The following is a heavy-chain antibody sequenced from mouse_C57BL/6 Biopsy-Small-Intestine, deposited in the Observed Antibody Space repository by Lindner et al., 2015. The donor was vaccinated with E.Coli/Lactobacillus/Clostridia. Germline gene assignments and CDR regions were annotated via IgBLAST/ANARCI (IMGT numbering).Heavy chain of an antibody. CDR1: GYTFSSSW. CDR3: ARSHSGFYAMDY. CDR2: IYPGDGDT. V-gene: IGHV1-82*01. D-gene: IGHD1-3*01. J-gene: IGHJ4*01. Sequence: VQLQESGPELVKPGASVKISCKASGYTFSSSWMNWVKQRPGRGLEWIGRIYPGDGDTNYNGKFKGKATLTADKSSNTAYMQLSSLTPEDSAVYFCARSHSGFYAMDYWGQGTSVTVSS.